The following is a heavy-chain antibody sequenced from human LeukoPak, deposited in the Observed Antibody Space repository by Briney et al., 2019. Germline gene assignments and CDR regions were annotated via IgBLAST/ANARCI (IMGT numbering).Heavy chain of an antibody. V-gene: IGHV3-30*02. CDR3: SNSCSSTSCDTPPLDY. CDR2: IRYDGSNK. D-gene: IGHD2-2*02. J-gene: IGHJ4*02. CDR1: GFAFSSYG. Sequence: GSLRLYCAASGFAFSSYGMHWVRQAPGKGLVWVAFIRYDGSNKYYADSVKGRFTISRDNSKNTLYLQMNSLRAEDAAVYDYSNSCSSTSCDTPPLDYWGQGTLVTVSS.